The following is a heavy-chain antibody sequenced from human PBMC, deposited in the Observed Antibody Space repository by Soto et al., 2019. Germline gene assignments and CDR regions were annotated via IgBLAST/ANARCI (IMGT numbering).Heavy chain of an antibody. CDR1: GDGVSSNTSA. Sequence: PSQTLSVTCAISGDGVSSNTSAWNWIRQSPSRGLEWLGRTYFRSKWYNDYAVSVKSRIIINPDTSNNQFSLQPNSVTPEDTAVYFCAKGDNLGPKTGYAFDPWGQGIMVNVSS. D-gene: IGHD5-12*01. CDR2: TYFRSKWYN. J-gene: IGHJ5*02. CDR3: AKGDNLGPKTGYAFDP. V-gene: IGHV6-1*01.